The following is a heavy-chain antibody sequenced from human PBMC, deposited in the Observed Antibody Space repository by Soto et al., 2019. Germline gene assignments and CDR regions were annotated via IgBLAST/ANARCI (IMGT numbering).Heavy chain of an antibody. CDR2: ISYDGSNK. Sequence: QVQLVESGGGVVQPGRSLRLSCAASGFTFSSYGMHWVRQAPGKGLEWVAVISYDGSNKYYADSVKGRFTISRDNSKNTLYLQKNRLRAEDTAVYFCAKDRSVDDGLSNYFDYWGQGTLVTVSS. V-gene: IGHV3-30*18. D-gene: IGHD1-1*01. CDR3: AKDRSVDDGLSNYFDY. J-gene: IGHJ4*02. CDR1: GFTFSSYG.